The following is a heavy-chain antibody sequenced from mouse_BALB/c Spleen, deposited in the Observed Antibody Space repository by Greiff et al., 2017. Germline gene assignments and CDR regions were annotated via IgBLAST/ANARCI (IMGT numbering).Heavy chain of an antibody. CDR3: ARYDEDYYAMDY. CDR1: RFAFSSYD. D-gene: IGHD2-14*01. CDR2: ISSGGGST. Sequence: EVKVVESGGGLVKPGGSLKLSCAASRFAFSSYDMSWVRQTPEKRLEWVAYISSGGGSTYYPDTVKGRFTISRDNAKNTLYLQMSSLKSEDTAMYYCARYDEDYYAMDYWGQGTSVTVSS. V-gene: IGHV5-12-1*01. J-gene: IGHJ4*01.